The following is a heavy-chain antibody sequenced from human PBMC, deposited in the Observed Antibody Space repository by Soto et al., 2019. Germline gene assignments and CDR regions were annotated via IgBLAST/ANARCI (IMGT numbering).Heavy chain of an antibody. CDR3: ARDIRYFDY. CDR2: INQDGSDK. J-gene: IGHJ4*02. Sequence: GGSLRLSCAASGFTFSSSWMTWVRQAPGKGLEWVGNINQDGSDKNYVDSVEGRFTISRDNAKNSLYLQMNSLRAEDTAVYYCARDIRYFDYWGQGTQVTVCS. V-gene: IGHV3-7*01. CDR1: GFTFSSSW.